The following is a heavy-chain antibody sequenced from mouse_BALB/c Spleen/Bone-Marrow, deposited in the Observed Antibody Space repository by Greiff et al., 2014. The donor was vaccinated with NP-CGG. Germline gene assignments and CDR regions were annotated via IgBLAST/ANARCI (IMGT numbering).Heavy chain of an antibody. CDR1: GFNIKDTY. V-gene: IGHV14-3*02. Sequence: EVQLQQSGAGLVKPGASVKLSCTASGFNIKDTYMHWVKQRPEQGLEWIGRIDPANGNTKYDPKFQGKATITADTSSNTAYLQLRSLTSEDTAVYYCARGGTTATWYFDVWGAGTTVTVSS. J-gene: IGHJ1*01. D-gene: IGHD1-2*01. CDR3: ARGGTTATWYFDV. CDR2: IDPANGNT.